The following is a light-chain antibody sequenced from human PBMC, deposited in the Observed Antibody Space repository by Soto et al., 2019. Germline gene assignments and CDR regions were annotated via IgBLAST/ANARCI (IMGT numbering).Light chain of an antibody. V-gene: IGLV2-23*01. CDR1: ISDVGSYNL. J-gene: IGLJ1*01. CDR2: EGS. CDR3: CSFAGSPTLYV. Sequence: QSALTQPASVSGSPGQSITISCTGTISDVGSYNLVSWYQQHPGKAPKRMIYEGSKRPSGVSNRFSGSKSGNTASLTISGLQAEDEADYYCCSFAGSPTLYVFGTGTKVTVL.